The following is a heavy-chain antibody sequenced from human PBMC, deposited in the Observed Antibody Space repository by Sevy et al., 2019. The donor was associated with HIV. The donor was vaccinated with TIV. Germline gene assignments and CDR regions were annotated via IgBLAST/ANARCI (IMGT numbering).Heavy chain of an antibody. CDR1: GFTFSSYN. CDR2: ISSGGHTI. CDR3: ARDGGYSDYGMDV. J-gene: IGHJ6*02. Sequence: GGSLRLSCAASGFTFSSYNMNWVRQAPGKGLECIPFISSGGHTIYYADSVKGRFTISRDSAKNSVYLQMNSLRVEDTAVYYCARDGGYSDYGMDVWGQGTTVTVSS. D-gene: IGHD2-15*01. V-gene: IGHV3-48*01.